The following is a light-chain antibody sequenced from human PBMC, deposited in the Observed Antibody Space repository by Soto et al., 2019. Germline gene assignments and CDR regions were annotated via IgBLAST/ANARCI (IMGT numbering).Light chain of an antibody. CDR1: QSISSW. V-gene: IGKV1-5*03. CDR2: EAS. J-gene: IGKJ1*01. Sequence: DIQMTQSPSTLSASVGDRVTITCRASQSISSWLAWYQQKLGKAPRLLMYEASNLAHWIPSRFSGSGSGTEFSLTISRPQPDDFATYYCQHYNSYSRTFGQGTKVEIK. CDR3: QHYNSYSRT.